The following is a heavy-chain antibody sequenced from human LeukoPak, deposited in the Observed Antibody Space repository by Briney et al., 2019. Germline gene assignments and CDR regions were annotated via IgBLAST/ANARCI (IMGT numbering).Heavy chain of an antibody. CDR3: AREVVHYYGSGSYPGWFDP. Sequence: SETLSLTCTVSGCSISSYYWSWIRQPAGKGLEWIGRIYTCGSTNYNPSIKSRVTMSVDTSKNQFSPKLSSLTPADTAVYYCAREVVHYYGSGSYPGWFDPWGQGTLVTVSS. J-gene: IGHJ5*02. D-gene: IGHD3-10*01. V-gene: IGHV4-4*07. CDR2: IYTCGST. CDR1: GCSISSYY.